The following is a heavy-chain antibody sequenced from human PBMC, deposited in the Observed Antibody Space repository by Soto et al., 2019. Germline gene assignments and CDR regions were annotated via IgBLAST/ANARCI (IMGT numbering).Heavy chain of an antibody. CDR2: ICYSGST. D-gene: IGHD6-6*01. V-gene: IGHV4-31*03. CDR1: GGSISSGGYS. J-gene: IGHJ5*02. Sequence: QVQLQESGPGLVKPSQTLSLTCTVSGGSISSGGYSWSWFRQHPGKGREWIGYICYSGSTYYNPSLKSRVTISVDTSKNQFSLKLSSVTAADTAVYYCARAPGKSARPSHRYNWFDPWGQGTLVTVSS. CDR3: ARAPGKSARPSHRYNWFDP.